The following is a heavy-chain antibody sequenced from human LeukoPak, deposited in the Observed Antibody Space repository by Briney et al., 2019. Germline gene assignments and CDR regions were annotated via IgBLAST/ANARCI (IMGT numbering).Heavy chain of an antibody. CDR3: ASDLWFREFPYYFDQ. D-gene: IGHD3-10*01. CDR2: IKHDGSDK. Sequence: GGSLRLSCAASGFTFSSYWMSWVRQAPGKGLEWVANIKHDGSDKYYVDSVKGRFTISRDNAKNSLYLQMNSLRAEDTAMYYCASDLWFREFPYYFDQWGQGTLVTVSS. V-gene: IGHV3-7*01. J-gene: IGHJ4*02. CDR1: GFTFSSYW.